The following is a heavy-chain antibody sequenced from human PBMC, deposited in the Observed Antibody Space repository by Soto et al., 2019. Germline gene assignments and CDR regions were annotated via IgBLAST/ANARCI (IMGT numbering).Heavy chain of an antibody. Sequence: PSETLALTCTVSGGSISSGGYYWSWIRQHPGKGLEWIGYVYHSGSTYYNPSLKSRVTISVDTSKNQFSLKLSSVTAADTALYYCARVLPAAIGGWFDPWGQGTLVTVSS. J-gene: IGHJ5*02. CDR1: GGSISSGGYY. CDR3: ARVLPAAIGGWFDP. CDR2: VYHSGST. D-gene: IGHD2-2*01. V-gene: IGHV4-31*03.